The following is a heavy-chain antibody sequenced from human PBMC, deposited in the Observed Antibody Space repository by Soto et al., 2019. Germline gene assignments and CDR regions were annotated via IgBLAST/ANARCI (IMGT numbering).Heavy chain of an antibody. Sequence: GGSLRLSCAASGFTFSSYNMNWVRQAPGKGLEWVSSISSSSSYKDYADSVKGRFTIFRDNAKNSLYLQMNSLRAEDTAVYYCARDYGGNSGTAYWGQGTLVTVSS. J-gene: IGHJ4*02. V-gene: IGHV3-21*01. CDR3: ARDYGGNSGTAY. CDR2: ISSSSSYK. D-gene: IGHD4-17*01. CDR1: GFTFSSYN.